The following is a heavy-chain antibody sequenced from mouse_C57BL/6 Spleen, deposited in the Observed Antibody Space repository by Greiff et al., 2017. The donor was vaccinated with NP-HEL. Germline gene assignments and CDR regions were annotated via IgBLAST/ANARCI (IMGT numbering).Heavy chain of an antibody. V-gene: IGHV1-15*01. CDR1: GYTFTDYE. CDR2: IDPETGGT. D-gene: IGHD1-1*01. CDR3: TRCPGSSYAHWYFDV. J-gene: IGHJ1*03. Sequence: QVQLQQSGAELVRPGASVTLSCKASGYTFTDYEMHWVKQTPVHGLEWIGAIDPETGGTAYNQKFKGKAILTADKSSSTAYMELRSLTSEDSAVYYCTRCPGSSYAHWYFDVWGTGTTVTVSS.